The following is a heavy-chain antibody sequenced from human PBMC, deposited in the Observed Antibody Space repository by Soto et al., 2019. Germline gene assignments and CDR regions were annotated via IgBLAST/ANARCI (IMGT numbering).Heavy chain of an antibody. Sequence: EVQLVESGGGLVQPGGSLRLSCAASGFTFSSYWMSWVRQAPGKGLEWVANIKQDGSEKYYVDSVKGRFTISRDNAKNSLYLQMNSLRAEDTAVYYCARAGHYGSGSYQYYYYYYGMDVWGQGTTVTVSS. CDR2: IKQDGSEK. D-gene: IGHD3-10*01. CDR3: ARAGHYGSGSYQYYYYYYGMDV. J-gene: IGHJ6*02. V-gene: IGHV3-7*01. CDR1: GFTFSSYW.